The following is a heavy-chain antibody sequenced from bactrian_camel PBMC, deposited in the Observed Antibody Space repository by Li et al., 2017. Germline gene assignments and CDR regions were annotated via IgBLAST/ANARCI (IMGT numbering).Heavy chain of an antibody. J-gene: IGHJ6*01. Sequence: QLVESGGGSVQAGETLRLSCTPSGVPFDDSSMGWYRQAPGSDCEMVAFINHDGRTLYADSVKGRFTISRDTAKNTVYLRMNSLKPEDTGVYYCATGEAGVGSDCPRSWPFGVWGQGTQVTVS. V-gene: IGHV3S63*01. CDR2: INHDGRT. CDR3: ATGEAGVGSDCPRSWPFGV. D-gene: IGHD5*01. CDR1: GVPFDDSS.